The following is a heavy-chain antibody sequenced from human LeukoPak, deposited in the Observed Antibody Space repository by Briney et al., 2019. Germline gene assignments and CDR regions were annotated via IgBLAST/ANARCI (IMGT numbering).Heavy chain of an antibody. D-gene: IGHD3/OR15-3a*01. V-gene: IGHV3-30*02. J-gene: IGHJ4*02. CDR1: GFTFSSHG. CDR2: IRSDGSSN. CDR3: VRDRDWGFDY. Sequence: GGPLRLFCAASGFTFSSHGMHWVRQAPGKGLEWVTFIRSDGSSNYYGDSVKGRFTLSRDNFKNTLSLQMNSLRAEDTAVYYCVRDRDWGFDYWGQGTLVTVSS.